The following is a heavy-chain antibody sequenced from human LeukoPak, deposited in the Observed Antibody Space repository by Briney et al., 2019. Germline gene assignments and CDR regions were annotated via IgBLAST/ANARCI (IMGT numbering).Heavy chain of an antibody. J-gene: IGHJ4*02. Sequence: GGSLRLSCATSGFSFTDYPMNWVRQAPGQGLEWISNIRTTAGGAKYAYYADSVKGRVTISRDDGKNTLYLHMNSLRDDDTSVYYCATDIRYAFDYWGQGILVTVSS. CDR2: IRTTAGGAKYA. CDR1: GFSFTDYP. V-gene: IGHV3-48*02. D-gene: IGHD3-9*01. CDR3: ATDIRYAFDY.